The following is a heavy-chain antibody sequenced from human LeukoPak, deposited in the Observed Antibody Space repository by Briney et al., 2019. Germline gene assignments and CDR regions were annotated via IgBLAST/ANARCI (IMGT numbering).Heavy chain of an antibody. CDR1: GFTVSSNY. Sequence: PGGSLRLSCAASGFTVSSNYMSWVRQAPGKGLEWVSVIYSGGSTYYADSVKGRFTIFRDNSKNTLYLQMNSLRAEDTAVYYCAILGELSYYGMDVWGQGTTVTVSS. D-gene: IGHD3-10*01. J-gene: IGHJ6*02. CDR2: IYSGGST. V-gene: IGHV3-66*01. CDR3: AILGELSYYGMDV.